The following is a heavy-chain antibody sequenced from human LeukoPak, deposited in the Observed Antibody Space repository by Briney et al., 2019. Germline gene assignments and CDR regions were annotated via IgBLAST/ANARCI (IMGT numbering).Heavy chain of an antibody. CDR1: GYTFITYG. Sequence: ASVKVSCKTSGYTFITYGISWVRQAPGQGLEWMGWISAYNGNAVYVPKFQGSVTMTTDTSTSTAYMDLGSLRSDDTAVYYCVRDGNYYDSSGTLSDYWGQGTLVTVSS. J-gene: IGHJ4*02. D-gene: IGHD3-22*01. V-gene: IGHV1-18*01. CDR2: ISAYNGNA. CDR3: VRDGNYYDSSGTLSDY.